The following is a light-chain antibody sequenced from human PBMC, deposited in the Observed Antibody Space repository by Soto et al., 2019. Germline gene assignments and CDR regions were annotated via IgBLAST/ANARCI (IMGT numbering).Light chain of an antibody. CDR3: QQYNSYPYT. J-gene: IGKJ2*01. V-gene: IGKV1-5*01. Sequence: DLQMTQSPSTLSASVGDRVTITCRASQSISSWLAWYQQKPGKAPKVLIYDASSMESGVPSRFSGSGSGTEFTLTIRSLQPDDFATYFCQQYNSYPYTFGQGTKLEIK. CDR1: QSISSW. CDR2: DAS.